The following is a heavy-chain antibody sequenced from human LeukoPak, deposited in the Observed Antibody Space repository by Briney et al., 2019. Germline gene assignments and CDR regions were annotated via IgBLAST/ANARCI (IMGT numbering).Heavy chain of an antibody. CDR1: GYTFISYG. CDR3: ARRYDILTGYANWFDP. V-gene: IGHV1-18*01. J-gene: IGHJ5*02. CDR2: ISAYNGNT. Sequence: ASVKVACKASGYTFISYGISWVRQAPGQGLEWMGWISAYNGNTNYAQKLQGRVTMTTDTSTSTAYMELRSLRSDDTAVYYCARRYDILTGYANWFDPWGQGTLVTVSS. D-gene: IGHD3-9*01.